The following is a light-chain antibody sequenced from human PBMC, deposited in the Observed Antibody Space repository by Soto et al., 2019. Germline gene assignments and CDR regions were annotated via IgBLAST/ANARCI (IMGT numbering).Light chain of an antibody. CDR3: HSYDSSLSGSV. V-gene: IGLV1-40*01. CDR1: SSNIGAGYD. Sequence: QSVLTQPPSVSGAPGQRVTISCTGSSSNIGAGYDVHWYQHRPGTAPKLLIYGNSNRPSGVPDRFSGSKSGTSASLAITGLQAEDEADYYCHSYDSSLSGSVFGGGTKLTVL. J-gene: IGLJ2*01. CDR2: GNS.